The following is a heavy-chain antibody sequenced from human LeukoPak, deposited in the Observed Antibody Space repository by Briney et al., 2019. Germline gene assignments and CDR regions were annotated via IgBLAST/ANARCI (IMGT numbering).Heavy chain of an antibody. CDR1: GFTFSSYA. Sequence: GGSLRLSCAASGFTFSSYAMHWVRQAPGKGLEWVAVISYDGSNKYYADSVKGRFTISRDNSKDTLYLQMNSLRAEDTAVYYCAGDSRARDYYDSSGYSDYWGQGTLVTVSS. V-gene: IGHV3-30*04. CDR3: AGDSRARDYYDSSGYSDY. J-gene: IGHJ4*02. CDR2: ISYDGSNK. D-gene: IGHD3-22*01.